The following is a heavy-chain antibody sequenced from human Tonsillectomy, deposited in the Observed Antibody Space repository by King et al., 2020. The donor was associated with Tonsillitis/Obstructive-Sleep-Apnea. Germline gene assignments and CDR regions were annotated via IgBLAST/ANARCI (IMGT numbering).Heavy chain of an antibody. J-gene: IGHJ4*02. CDR3: AKAEFGNDY. Sequence: VQLVESGGGLVKPGGSLRLSCAASGFTFSSFSMHWVRQAPGTGLEWVSSISGNTKYIYYADSVKGRFTISRDNAENSLYLQMNSLRAEDTAVYYCAKAEFGNDYWGQGTLVTVSS. D-gene: IGHD3-16*01. CDR1: GFTFSSFS. V-gene: IGHV3-21*01. CDR2: ISGNTKYI.